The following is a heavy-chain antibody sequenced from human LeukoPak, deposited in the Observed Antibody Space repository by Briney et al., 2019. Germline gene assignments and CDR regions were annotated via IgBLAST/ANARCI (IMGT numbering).Heavy chain of an antibody. V-gene: IGHV1-69*13. CDR1: GGTFSSYA. J-gene: IGHJ4*02. D-gene: IGHD2-21*02. CDR3: AREYTLYCGGDCPFDY. Sequence: SVKVSCKASGGTFSSYAISWVRQAPGQGLEWMGGIIPIFGTANYAQKFQGRVTITADESTSTAYMELSSLRSEDTAVYYCAREYTLYCGGDCPFDYWGQGTLVTVSS. CDR2: IIPIFGTA.